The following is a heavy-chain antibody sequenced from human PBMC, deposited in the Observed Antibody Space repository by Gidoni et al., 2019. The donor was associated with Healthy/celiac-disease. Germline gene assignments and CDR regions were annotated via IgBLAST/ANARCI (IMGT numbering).Heavy chain of an antibody. CDR1: GFTFSRYG. CDR2: IWYDGSNK. CDR3: ARDSSDNCGGDCYFDY. V-gene: IGHV3-33*08. D-gene: IGHD2-21*02. J-gene: IGHJ4*02. Sequence: QVQLVESGGGVVQPGRSLRLSCAASGFTFSRYGMHWVRQAPGKGLEWVAVIWYDGSNKYYADSVKGRFTISRDNSKNTLYLQMNSLRAEDTAVYYCARDSSDNCGGDCYFDYWGQGTLVTVSS.